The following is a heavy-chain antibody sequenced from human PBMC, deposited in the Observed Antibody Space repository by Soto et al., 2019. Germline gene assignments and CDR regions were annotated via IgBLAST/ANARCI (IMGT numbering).Heavy chain of an antibody. CDR1: GFTFTNSW. V-gene: IGHV3-15*01. D-gene: IGHD6-19*01. Sequence: GALRLSCAASGFTFTNSWLSWVRQAPGKGLEWVGRIRSKSDGETIDYAASVRGRFIISRDDSKSTLYLQMNGLKTEDAAVYYCSKDQLEVAGPHYYFNNWCQGALVIVAS. CDR3: SKDQLEVAGPHYYFNN. CDR2: IRSKSDGETI. J-gene: IGHJ4*02.